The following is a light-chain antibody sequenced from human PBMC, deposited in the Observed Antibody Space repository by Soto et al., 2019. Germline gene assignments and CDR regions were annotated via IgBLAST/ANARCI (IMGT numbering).Light chain of an antibody. CDR3: QQYGRSPYT. J-gene: IGKJ2*01. CDR1: QSVSSGY. Sequence: EIVLTQSPGTLSLSPGERVTLSCRASQSVSSGYLAWYQQKPGQAPRLLLYDASNRATGIPDRFSGSGSGTDFTLTISRLEPEDFAVYSCQQYGRSPYTFGQGTKLDI. CDR2: DAS. V-gene: IGKV3-20*01.